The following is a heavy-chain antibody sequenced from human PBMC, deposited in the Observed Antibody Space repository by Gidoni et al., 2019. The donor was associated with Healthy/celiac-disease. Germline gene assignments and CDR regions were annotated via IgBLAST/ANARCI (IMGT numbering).Heavy chain of an antibody. CDR2: ISGSGGST. Sequence: EVQLLESGGGLVQPGGSLRLSCAASGFTFSSYAMSWVRQAPGKGLEWVSAISGSGGSTYYADSVKGRFTISRDNSKNTLYLQMNSLRAEDTAVYYCAKKRLYYYDSSGYDFDYWGQGTLVTVSS. D-gene: IGHD3-22*01. J-gene: IGHJ4*02. V-gene: IGHV3-23*01. CDR1: GFTFSSYA. CDR3: AKKRLYYYDSSGYDFDY.